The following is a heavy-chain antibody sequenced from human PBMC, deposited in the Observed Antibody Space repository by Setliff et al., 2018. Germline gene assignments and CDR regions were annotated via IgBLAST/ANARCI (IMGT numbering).Heavy chain of an antibody. CDR2: IYYSGST. J-gene: IGHJ4*02. Sequence: SETLSLTCSVSGGSISSSSYYWGWIRQPPGKGLEWIGSIYYSGSTYYNPSLKSRVTISVDTSKNQFSLKLSSVTAADTALYYCTVYNTGSSKDHYWGQGTPVTVSS. D-gene: IGHD2-8*02. V-gene: IGHV4-39*07. CDR3: TVYNTGSSKDHY. CDR1: GGSISSSSYY.